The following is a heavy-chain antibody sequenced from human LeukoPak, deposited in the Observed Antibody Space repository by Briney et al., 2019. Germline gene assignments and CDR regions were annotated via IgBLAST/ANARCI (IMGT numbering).Heavy chain of an antibody. J-gene: IGHJ5*02. D-gene: IGHD2-2*01. CDR2: IYYSGST. Sequence: SETLSLTCTVSVGSISSHYWSWIRQPPGKGLEWIGYIYYSGSTNYNPSLKSRVTISVDTSKNQFSLKLSSVTAANTAVYYCARDNIVVVPAATTNWFDPWGQGTLVTVSS. CDR1: VGSISSHY. V-gene: IGHV4-59*11. CDR3: ARDNIVVVPAATTNWFDP.